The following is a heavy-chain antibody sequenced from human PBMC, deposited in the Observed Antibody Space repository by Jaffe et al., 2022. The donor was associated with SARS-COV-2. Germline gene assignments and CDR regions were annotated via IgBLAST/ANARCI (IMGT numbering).Heavy chain of an antibody. V-gene: IGHV1-3*01. CDR3: ARDVGDIRWTPPYNSFDP. Sequence: QVQLVQSGAEVKKPGASVKVSCTASGYTFTNYGIHWVRQAPGQRLEWMGWINAGNGNTKNSQKFQGRVTITRDTSTSTAYMEVSSLRSEDTAVYYCARDVGDIRWTPPYNSFDPWGRGTLVTVSS. CDR2: INAGNGNT. J-gene: IGHJ5*02. CDR1: GYTFTNYG. D-gene: IGHD3-16*01.